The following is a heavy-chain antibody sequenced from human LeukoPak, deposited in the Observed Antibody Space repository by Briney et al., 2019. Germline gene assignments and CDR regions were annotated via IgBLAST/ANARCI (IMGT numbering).Heavy chain of an antibody. V-gene: IGHV5-51*01. CDR3: ARLEGEETYYFDY. Sequence: GESLKISCKHSGYRFTSYWISWVRQMPGKGLEWMGIIYPGDSDTRYSPSFQGQVTISADKSISTAYLQWSSLKASDTAMYYCARLEGEETYYFDYWGQGTLVTVSS. CDR2: IYPGDSDT. CDR1: GYRFTSYW. J-gene: IGHJ4*02. D-gene: IGHD1-1*01.